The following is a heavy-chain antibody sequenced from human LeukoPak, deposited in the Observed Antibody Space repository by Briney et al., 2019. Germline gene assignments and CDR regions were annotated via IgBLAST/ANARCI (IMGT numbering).Heavy chain of an antibody. CDR1: GGTFSSYA. J-gene: IGHJ3*02. CDR2: IIPIFGTA. V-gene: IGHV1-69*05. D-gene: IGHD6-6*01. Sequence: SVKVSCKASGGTFSSYAISWVRQAPGQGLEWMGGIIPIFGTANYAQKFQGRVTITTDESTSTAYMELSSLRSEDTAVYYCARDDSSSSRAFDIWGQGTMVTVSS. CDR3: ARDDSSSSRAFDI.